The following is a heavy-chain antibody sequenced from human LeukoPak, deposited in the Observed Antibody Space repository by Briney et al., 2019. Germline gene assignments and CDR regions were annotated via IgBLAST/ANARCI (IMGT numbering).Heavy chain of an antibody. V-gene: IGHV4-59*01. CDR3: ARIVPLLGIAADYFDY. Sequence: PSETLSLTCTVSGGSISSYYWSWFRQPPVKGLEWIGYIYYSGSTNYNPSLKSRVTISVDTSKNQFSLKLSSVTAADTAVYYCARIVPLLGIAADYFDYWGQGTLVTVSS. CDR1: GGSISSYY. CDR2: IYYSGST. J-gene: IGHJ4*02. D-gene: IGHD6-13*01.